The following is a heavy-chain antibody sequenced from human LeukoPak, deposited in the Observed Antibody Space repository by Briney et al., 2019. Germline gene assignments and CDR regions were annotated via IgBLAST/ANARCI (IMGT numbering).Heavy chain of an antibody. CDR2: INSNSGRT. D-gene: IGHD2-15*01. CDR1: GYSFTDYY. V-gene: IGHV1-2*02. J-gene: IGHJ5*01. Sequence: GASVKVSCKASGYSFTDYYLHWVRQAPGQGLEWMGWINSNSGRTHYIQDFQGRGTITRDTSISTDYMEVSSLRSDDSAVYYCARGGKYGCSGGSCYADSWGQGTLVTVSS. CDR3: ARGGKYGCSGGSCYADS.